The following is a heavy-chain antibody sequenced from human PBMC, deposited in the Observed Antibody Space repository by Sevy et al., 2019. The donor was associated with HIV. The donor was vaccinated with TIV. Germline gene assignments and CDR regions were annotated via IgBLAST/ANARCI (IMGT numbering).Heavy chain of an antibody. CDR1: RFTFSSYS. D-gene: IGHD1-26*01. CDR3: ARGAGSSNWFDP. J-gene: IGHJ5*02. CDR2: ISSSSSYI. Sequence: GGSLRLSCAASRFTFSSYSMNWVRQAPGKGLEWVSSISSSSSYIYYADSVKGRFTISRDNAKNSLYLQMNSLRAEDTAVYYCARGAGSSNWFDPWGQGTLVTVSS. V-gene: IGHV3-21*01.